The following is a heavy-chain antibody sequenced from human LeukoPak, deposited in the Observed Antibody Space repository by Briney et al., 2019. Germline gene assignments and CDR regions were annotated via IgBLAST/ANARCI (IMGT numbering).Heavy chain of an antibody. CDR2: ISGSGDRT. D-gene: IGHD3-16*01. Sequence: GGSLRLSCAASGFTFSSYAMTWARQTPEKGLEWVSAISGSGDRTYYADSVKGRFTISRDNSKNTVYLQMNALRAEGTALYYCAKWPEGAMNYFDYWGQGILVTVSS. V-gene: IGHV3-23*01. CDR3: AKWPEGAMNYFDY. J-gene: IGHJ4*02. CDR1: GFTFSSYA.